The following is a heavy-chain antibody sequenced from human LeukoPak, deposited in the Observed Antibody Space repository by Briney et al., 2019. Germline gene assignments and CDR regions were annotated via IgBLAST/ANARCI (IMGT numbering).Heavy chain of an antibody. J-gene: IGHJ3*02. V-gene: IGHV4-39*07. CDR2: IYYSGST. CDR3: ARDSDSSGYTGQNAFDI. CDR1: GGSISSSSYY. D-gene: IGHD3-22*01. Sequence: SETLSLTCTVSGGSISSSSYYWGWIRQPPGKGLEWIGSIYYSGSTYYNPSLKSRVTISVDTSKNQFSLKLSSVTAADTAVYYCARDSDSSGYTGQNAFDIWGQGTMVTVSS.